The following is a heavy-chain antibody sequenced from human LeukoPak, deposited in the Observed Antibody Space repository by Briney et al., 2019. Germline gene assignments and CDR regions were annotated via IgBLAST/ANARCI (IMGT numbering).Heavy chain of an antibody. V-gene: IGHV1-8*01. CDR3: ARGMVRGGYYYGMDV. CDR2: MNPNSGNT. J-gene: IGHJ6*02. Sequence: ASVKVSCKASGYTFTSYDINWVRQATGRGLEWMGWMNPNSGNTGYAQKFQGRVTMTRNTSISTAYMELSSLRSEDTAVYYCARGMVRGGYYYGMDVWGQGTTVTVSS. CDR1: GYTFTSYD. D-gene: IGHD3-10*01.